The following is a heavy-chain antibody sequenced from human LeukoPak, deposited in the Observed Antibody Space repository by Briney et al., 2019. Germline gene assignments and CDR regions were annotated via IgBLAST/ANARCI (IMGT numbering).Heavy chain of an antibody. CDR2: IYPGDSDT. Sequence: TGESLKISCKGSGYSFSTYWIAWVRQMPGKGLEWMGIIYPGDSDTRYSPSFQGQVTISADKSISTAYLQWSSLKASDTAMYYCARSAGVVAATPLDWGQGTLVTVSS. J-gene: IGHJ4*02. CDR1: GYSFSTYW. CDR3: ARSAGVVAATPLD. V-gene: IGHV5-51*01. D-gene: IGHD2-15*01.